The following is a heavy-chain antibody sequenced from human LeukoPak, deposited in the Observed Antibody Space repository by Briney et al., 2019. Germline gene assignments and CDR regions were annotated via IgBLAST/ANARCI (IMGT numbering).Heavy chain of an antibody. CDR3: ARGGIAARPSRPYYYYGMDV. Sequence: MASETLSLTCTVSGGSISSGGYYWSWIRQHPGKGLEWIGYIYYSGSTYYNPSLKSRVTISVDTSKNQFSLKLSSVTAADTAVYYCARGGIAARPSRPYYYYGMDVWGQGTTVTVSS. CDR1: GGSISSGGYY. J-gene: IGHJ6*02. CDR2: IYYSGST. V-gene: IGHV4-31*03. D-gene: IGHD6-6*01.